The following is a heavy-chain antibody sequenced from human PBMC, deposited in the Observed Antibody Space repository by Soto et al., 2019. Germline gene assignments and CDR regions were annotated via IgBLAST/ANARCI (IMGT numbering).Heavy chain of an antibody. D-gene: IGHD2-2*01. Sequence: SETLYLTCAAYGGSFSCYYWSWIRQPPGKGLEWIGEINHSGSTNYNPSLKSRVTISVDTSKNQFSLKLSSVTAADTAVYYCAXGRNSWPYYYYYYGMDVWGQGTTVTVSS. J-gene: IGHJ6*02. CDR1: GGSFSCYY. V-gene: IGHV4-34*01. CDR2: INHSGST. CDR3: AXGRNSWPYYYYYYGMDV.